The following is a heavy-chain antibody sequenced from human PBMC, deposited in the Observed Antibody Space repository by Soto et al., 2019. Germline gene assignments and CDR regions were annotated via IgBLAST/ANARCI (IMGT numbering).Heavy chain of an antibody. CDR2: IIPIFGTA. D-gene: IGHD2-8*02. CDR1: GGTFSSYA. J-gene: IGHJ5*02. V-gene: IGHV1-69*13. CDR3: AREEAGGNWFDP. Sequence: SVKVSCKASGGTFSSYAISWVRQAPGQGLEWMGGIIPIFGTANYAQKFQGRVTITADESTSTAYMELSSLRSEDTAVYYCAREEAGGNWFDPWVQGTLVTVCS.